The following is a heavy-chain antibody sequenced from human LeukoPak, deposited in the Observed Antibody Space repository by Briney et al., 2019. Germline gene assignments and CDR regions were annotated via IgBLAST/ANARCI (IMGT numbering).Heavy chain of an antibody. V-gene: IGHV1-8*01. J-gene: IGHJ6*02. CDR1: GYTFTSYD. CDR2: MNPNSGNT. Sequence: ASVKVSCKASGYTFTSYDINWVRQATGQGLEWMGWMNPNSGNTGYAQKFQGRVTMTRNTSISTAYMELSSLRSEDTAVYYCARGRYYDSSGYYVYYYHGMDVWGQGTTVTVSS. CDR3: ARGRYYDSSGYYVYYYHGMDV. D-gene: IGHD3-22*01.